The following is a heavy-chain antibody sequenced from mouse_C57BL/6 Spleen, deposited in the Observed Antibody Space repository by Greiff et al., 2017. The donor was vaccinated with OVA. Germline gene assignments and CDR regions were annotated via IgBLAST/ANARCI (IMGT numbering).Heavy chain of an antibody. V-gene: IGHV4-1*01. D-gene: IGHD2-14*01. CDR3: ARPVLEGYFDV. Sequence: AASGIDFSRYWMSWVRRAPGKGLEWIGEINPDSSTINYAPSLKDKFIISRDNAKNTLYLQMSKVRSEDTALDYCARPVLEGYFDVWGTGTTVTVSS. CDR1: GIDFSRYW. J-gene: IGHJ1*03. CDR2: INPDSSTI.